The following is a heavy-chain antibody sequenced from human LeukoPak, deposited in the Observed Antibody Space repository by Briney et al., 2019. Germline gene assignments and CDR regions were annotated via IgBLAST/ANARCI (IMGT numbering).Heavy chain of an antibody. CDR3: ARDHKCYYDSSGSLYDY. CDR1: GYTFTGYY. CDR2: INPNSGGT. V-gene: IGHV1-2*02. D-gene: IGHD3-22*01. J-gene: IGHJ4*02. Sequence: ASVKVSCKASGYTFTGYYMHWVRQAPGQGLEWMGWINPNSGGTNYAQKFQGRVTMTRDTSISTAYMELSRLRSDDTAVYYCARDHKCYYDSSGSLYDYWGQGTLVTVSS.